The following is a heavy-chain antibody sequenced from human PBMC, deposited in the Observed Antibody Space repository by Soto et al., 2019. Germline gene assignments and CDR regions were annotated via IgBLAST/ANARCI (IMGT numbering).Heavy chain of an antibody. CDR2: ISAYNGNT. D-gene: IGHD3-16*01. Sequence: GASVKVSCKASGYTFTSYGISWVRQAPGQGLEWMGWISAYNGNTNYAQKLQGRVTMTTDTSTSTAYMELRSLRSDDTAVYYCARAPTLTYLSNWFDPWGQGTLVTVSS. J-gene: IGHJ5*02. CDR3: ARAPTLTYLSNWFDP. CDR1: GYTFTSYG. V-gene: IGHV1-18*01.